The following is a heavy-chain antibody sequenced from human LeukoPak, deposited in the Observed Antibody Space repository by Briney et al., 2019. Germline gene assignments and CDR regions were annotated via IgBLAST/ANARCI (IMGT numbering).Heavy chain of an antibody. CDR3: ARIVRSYGYDY. Sequence: GGSLRLSCAASGFTFSSYSMNWFRQAPGKGLEWVSSISSSSSYIYYADSVKGRFTISRDNAKNSLYLQMNSLRAEDTAVYYCARIVRSYGYDYWGQGTLVTVSS. CDR1: GFTFSSYS. D-gene: IGHD5-18*01. CDR2: ISSSSSYI. J-gene: IGHJ4*02. V-gene: IGHV3-21*01.